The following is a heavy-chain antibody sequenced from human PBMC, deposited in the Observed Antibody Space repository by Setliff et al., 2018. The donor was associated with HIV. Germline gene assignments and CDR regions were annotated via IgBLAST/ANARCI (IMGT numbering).Heavy chain of an antibody. Sequence: GGSLRLSCAASGFTFSSYWMHWVRQAPGKGLVWVFGMNTDGSSTRYADSVKGRFTISRDNAKNTVYLQINSLRVEDTAVYYCAKGSYSSGRYDNYLDYWGQGALVTVS. CDR2: MNTDGSST. J-gene: IGHJ4*02. CDR3: AKGSYSSGRYDNYLDY. D-gene: IGHD3-22*01. V-gene: IGHV3-74*01. CDR1: GFTFSSYW.